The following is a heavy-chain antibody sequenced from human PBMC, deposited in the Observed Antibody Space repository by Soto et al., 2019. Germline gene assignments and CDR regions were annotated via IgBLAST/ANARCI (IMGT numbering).Heavy chain of an antibody. V-gene: IGHV4-59*01. J-gene: IGHJ5*02. CDR1: GGSLSSYY. D-gene: IGHD6-25*01. CDR2: VYFSGNT. Sequence: SETLSLTCTVSGGSLSSYYWTWVRQSPGKGLEWIGYVYFSGNTNYNPSLKSRVTISIDTSKNQFSLRLASVTAADTAFYYCGSVRPSGYVLSWGQGTLVTVS. CDR3: GSVRPSGYVLS.